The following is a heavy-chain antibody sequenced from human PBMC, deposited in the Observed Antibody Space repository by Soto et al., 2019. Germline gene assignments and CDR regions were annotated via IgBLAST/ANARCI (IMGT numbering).Heavy chain of an antibody. Sequence: QVQLQESGPGLVKPSETLSLTCTVSGGSISSYYWSWIRQPPGKGLEWIGYIYYSWSTNYNPSLKSRVPISVVTAKTQSSLKLSSVTAADTAVYYCARRYGSCFDYWGQGTLVTVSS. D-gene: IGHD5-18*01. CDR1: GGSISSYY. V-gene: IGHV4-59*08. CDR2: IYYSWST. CDR3: ARRYGSCFDY. J-gene: IGHJ4*02.